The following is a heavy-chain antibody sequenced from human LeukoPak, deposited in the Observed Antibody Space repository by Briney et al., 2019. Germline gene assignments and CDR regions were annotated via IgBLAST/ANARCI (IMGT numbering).Heavy chain of an antibody. CDR3: ARVRGGLVPTAMGLDY. V-gene: IGHV3-7*01. CDR2: IKQDGSEE. Sequence: PGGSLRLSCAASGFTFSSYWMTWVRQAPGKGLEWVANIKQDGSEEYYVDSVKGRFTISRDNGKNSLYLQMNSLRAEDTALYYCARVRGGLVPTAMGLDYWGQGTLVTVSS. CDR1: GFTFSSYW. D-gene: IGHD2-2*01. J-gene: IGHJ4*02.